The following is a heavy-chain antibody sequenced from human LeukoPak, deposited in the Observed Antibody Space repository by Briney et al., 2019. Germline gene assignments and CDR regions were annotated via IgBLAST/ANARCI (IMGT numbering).Heavy chain of an antibody. Sequence: SLKLSCKASGVTFSSYAISWVRQAPGQGLEWMGGIFSIFGTANSAQKFQGRVTITTDESTSTAYIELSSLRSEDTAVYYCARGRVPHFWSGYPGPKAAYDFDYWGQGPLVTVSS. J-gene: IGHJ4*02. CDR1: GVTFSSYA. CDR2: IFSIFGTA. V-gene: IGHV1-69*05. CDR3: ARGRVPHFWSGYPGPKAAYDFDY. D-gene: IGHD3-3*02.